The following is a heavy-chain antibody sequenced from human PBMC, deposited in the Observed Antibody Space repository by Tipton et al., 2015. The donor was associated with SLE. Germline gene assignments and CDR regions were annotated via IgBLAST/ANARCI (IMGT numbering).Heavy chain of an antibody. CDR1: GFTFSTYW. CDR2: IKEDGSEK. J-gene: IGHJ3*02. CDR3: AKVVKEPPSFAFDM. V-gene: IGHV3-7*01. Sequence: SLRLSCVASGFTFSTYWMSWVRQVPGKGLEWVANIKEDGSEKNYVDSVKGRFTISRDNAKNSVYLQMNSLRIEDTAVYYCAKVVKEPPSFAFDMWGQGTMVTVSS. D-gene: IGHD4-23*01.